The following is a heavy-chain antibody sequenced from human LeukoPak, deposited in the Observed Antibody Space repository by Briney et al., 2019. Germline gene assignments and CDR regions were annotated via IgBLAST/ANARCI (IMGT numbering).Heavy chain of an antibody. CDR3: ARDAGAIVVVPAAIRGGFDY. Sequence: GGSLRLSCAASGFTFSSYGMHWVRQAPGKGLEWVAVIWYDGSNKYYADSVKGRFTISRDNPKNTLYLQMNSLRAEDTAVYYCARDAGAIVVVPAAIRGGFDYWGQGTLVTVSS. J-gene: IGHJ4*02. D-gene: IGHD2-2*02. CDR1: GFTFSSYG. CDR2: IWYDGSNK. V-gene: IGHV3-33*01.